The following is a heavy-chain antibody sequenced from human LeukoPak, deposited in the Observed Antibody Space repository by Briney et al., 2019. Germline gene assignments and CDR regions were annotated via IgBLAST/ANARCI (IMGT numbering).Heavy chain of an antibody. V-gene: IGHV3-30*02. D-gene: IGHD1-26*01. CDR1: GFTFSSYS. CDR3: AKDRYSGSYLTY. CDR2: IRYDGSNT. Sequence: PGGSLRLSCAASGFTFSSYSMNWVRQAPGKGLEWVAFIRYDGSNTYYADSVKGRFTISRDNSKNTVFLQMNRLRAEDTAVYYCAKDRYSGSYLTYWGQGTLVTVSS. J-gene: IGHJ4*02.